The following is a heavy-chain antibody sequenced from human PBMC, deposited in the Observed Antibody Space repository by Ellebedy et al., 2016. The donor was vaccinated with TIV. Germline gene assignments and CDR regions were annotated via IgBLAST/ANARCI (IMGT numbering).Heavy chain of an antibody. D-gene: IGHD1/OR15-1a*01. CDR3: ATGEQIRQPDY. CDR2: ISGGSTDT. CDR1: GFTVSDWY. Sequence: GESLKISCAASGFTVSDWYMGWLRQAPGKGLEWLSYISGGSTDTNYADSVRGRFTISRDNAMNSLFLQMNRLRAEDTAVYYCATGEQIRQPDYWGQGTLVTVSS. V-gene: IGHV3-11*06. J-gene: IGHJ4*02.